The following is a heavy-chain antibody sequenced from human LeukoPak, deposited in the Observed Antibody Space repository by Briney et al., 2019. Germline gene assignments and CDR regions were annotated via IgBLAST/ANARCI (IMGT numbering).Heavy chain of an antibody. D-gene: IGHD6-19*01. J-gene: IGHJ4*02. CDR2: IYYSGST. Sequence: SETLSLTCTVSGGSISSSSYYWGWIRQPPGKGLEWIGSIYYSGSTYYNPSLKSRVTISVDTSKNQFSLKLSSVTAADTAVYYCAIASSGWYFPLDNWGQGTLVTVSS. V-gene: IGHV4-39*01. CDR1: GGSISSSSYY. CDR3: AIASSGWYFPLDN.